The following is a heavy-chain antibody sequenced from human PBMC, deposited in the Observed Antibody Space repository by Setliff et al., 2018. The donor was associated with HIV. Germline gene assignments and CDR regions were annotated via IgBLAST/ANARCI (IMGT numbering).Heavy chain of an antibody. J-gene: IGHJ4*02. CDR2: IYHGGST. D-gene: IGHD3-22*01. Sequence: SETLSLTCAVSGGSISSSNWWSWVRQPPGKGLEWIGEIYHGGSTNYNPSLNSRVTISVDKSKNQFSLNLNSVTAADSAVDYCAGGALGPMIVVVITSESSPHYWGQGTLVTVSS. CDR1: GGSISSSNW. V-gene: IGHV4-4*02. CDR3: AGGALGPMIVVVITSESSPHY.